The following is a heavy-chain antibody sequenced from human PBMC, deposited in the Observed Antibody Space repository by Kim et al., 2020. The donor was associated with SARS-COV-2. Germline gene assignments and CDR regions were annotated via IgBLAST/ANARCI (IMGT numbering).Heavy chain of an antibody. CDR3: ARDMEPIAAAGTFYYGMDV. J-gene: IGHJ6*02. D-gene: IGHD6-13*01. V-gene: IGHV1-3*01. CDR1: GYTFTSYA. CDR2: INAGNGNT. Sequence: ASVKVSCKASGYTFTSYAMHWVRQAPGQRLEWMGWINAGNGNTKYSQKFQGRVTITRDTSASTAYMELSSLRSEDTAVYYCARDMEPIAAAGTFYYGMDVWGQGTTVTVSS.